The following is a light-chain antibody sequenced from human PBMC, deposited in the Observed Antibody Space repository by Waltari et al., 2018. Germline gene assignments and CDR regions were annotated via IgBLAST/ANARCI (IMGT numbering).Light chain of an antibody. V-gene: IGLV3-21*02. J-gene: IGLJ1*01. CDR1: NIGTTS. CDR3: KVWDSINDRDV. Sequence: SFVLTQPPSVSVAPGQTATITCEGDNIGTTSVHRYQQKPGQAPVLVVFDDSVRPSGIPERFSGSNSADRATLTISRVAAGDEADYYCKVWDSINDRDVFGTGTQVTVL. CDR2: DDS.